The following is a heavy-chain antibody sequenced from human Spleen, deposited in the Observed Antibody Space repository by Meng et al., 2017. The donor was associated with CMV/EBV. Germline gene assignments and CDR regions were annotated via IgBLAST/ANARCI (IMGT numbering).Heavy chain of an antibody. V-gene: IGHV1-46*01. Sequence: VSCKASGFIFTTKYMHWVRQAPGQGLEWMGIINLNGGGTNYAQNFQGRATMTSDTSTSTVYMDLSSLRSEDTAVYYCARDREGAMDYWGQGTLVTVSS. CDR2: INLNGGGT. CDR3: ARDREGAMDY. J-gene: IGHJ4*02. D-gene: IGHD1-26*01. CDR1: GFIFTTKY.